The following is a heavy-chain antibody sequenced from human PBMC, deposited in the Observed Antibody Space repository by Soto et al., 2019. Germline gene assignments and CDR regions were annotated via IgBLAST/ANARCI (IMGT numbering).Heavy chain of an antibody. V-gene: IGHV4-30-4*01. CDR2: IYYSGST. J-gene: IGHJ5*02. D-gene: IGHD5-18*01. Sequence: SETLSLTCTVSGGSISSGDYYWSWIRQPPGKGLEWIGYIYYSGSTYYNPSLKSRVTISVDTSKNQFSLKLSSVTAADTAVYYCARRSHGYGYPHNLLAPWGQGTLVTVSS. CDR1: GGSISSGDYY. CDR3: ARRSHGYGYPHNLLAP.